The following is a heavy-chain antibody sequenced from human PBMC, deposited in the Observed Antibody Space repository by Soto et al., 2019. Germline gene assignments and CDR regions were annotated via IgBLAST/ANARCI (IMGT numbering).Heavy chain of an antibody. CDR2: INHSGST. CDR1: GGCFSGYY. V-gene: IGHV4-34*01. Sequence: SATLSLTCAACGGCFSGYYWSWIRQPPGKGLEWIGEINHSGSTNYNPSLKSRVTISVDTTKNQFSLKLSSVTAADTAVYYCARGLGTRGYSYGYYYYYGMDVWGQGITV. CDR3: ARGLGTRGYSYGYYYYYGMDV. J-gene: IGHJ6*01. D-gene: IGHD5-18*01.